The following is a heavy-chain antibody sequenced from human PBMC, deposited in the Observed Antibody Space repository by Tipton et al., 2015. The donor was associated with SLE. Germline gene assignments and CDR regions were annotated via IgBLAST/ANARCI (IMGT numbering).Heavy chain of an antibody. Sequence: SLRLSCAASGFTFSNYYMDWVRQVPGKGLVWVSRIKSDGSSTSYADSVKGRFTISRDNAKNSLYLQMHSLRAEDTAMYYCATGEGGFDDGFTVGFDVWGLGTLVNVSS. D-gene: IGHD1-14*01. J-gene: IGHJ3*01. CDR3: ATGEGGFDDGFTVGFDV. V-gene: IGHV3-74*01. CDR1: GFTFSNYY. CDR2: IKSDGSST.